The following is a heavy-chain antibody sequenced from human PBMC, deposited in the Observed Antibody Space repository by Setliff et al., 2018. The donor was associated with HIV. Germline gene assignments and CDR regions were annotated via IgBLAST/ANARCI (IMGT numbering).Heavy chain of an antibody. Sequence: HSQTLSLTCDVYAGSLSGYYRSWIRQSPGKGLQWIGEINDSGNTNYNPSLKSRVTISVDTSKNHFSLSLKSVTAADTAVFYCARRRSFIGGAVAGHFDYWGQGTPVTVSS. CDR3: ARRRSFIGGAVAGHFDY. J-gene: IGHJ4*02. V-gene: IGHV4-34*01. CDR2: INDSGNT. CDR1: AGSLSGYY. D-gene: IGHD6-19*01.